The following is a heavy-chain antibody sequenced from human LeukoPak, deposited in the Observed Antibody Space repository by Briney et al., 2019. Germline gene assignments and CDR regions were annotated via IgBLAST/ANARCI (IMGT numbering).Heavy chain of an antibody. V-gene: IGHV4-31*03. J-gene: IGHJ4*02. CDR2: IYYSGST. CDR1: GGSISSGGYY. Sequence: SEPLSLTCTVSGGSISSGGYYGSWIRQHPGKRLEWIGYIYYSGSTYYNPSLKSRVPISVDTSKDHFSLKLSSVTAADTAVYYCARGATMVRGVIIYFDYWGQGTLVTVSS. D-gene: IGHD3-10*01. CDR3: ARGATMVRGVIIYFDY.